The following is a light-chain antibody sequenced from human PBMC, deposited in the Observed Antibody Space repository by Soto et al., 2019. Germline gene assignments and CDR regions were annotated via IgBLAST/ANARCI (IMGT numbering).Light chain of an antibody. CDR2: DVN. CDR1: SSDIGAYAY. Sequence: QSVLTQPASVSGSPGRSIAISCTGTSSDIGAYAYVSWYQQHPGKIPKLIVFDVNYRPSGVSSRFSGSKSGNTASLTISGLQAEDEADYYCGSYTRSNSVIFGGGTKVTVL. V-gene: IGLV2-14*03. J-gene: IGLJ2*01. CDR3: GSYTRSNSVI.